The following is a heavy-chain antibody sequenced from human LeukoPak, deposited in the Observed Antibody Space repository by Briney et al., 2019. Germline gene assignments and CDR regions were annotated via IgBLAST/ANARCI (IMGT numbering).Heavy chain of an antibody. CDR3: ARDGDPTGYFDD. D-gene: IGHD4-17*01. V-gene: IGHV3-30-3*01. J-gene: IGHJ4*02. CDR2: ISYDGSKK. CDR1: GFTFSRYG. Sequence: PGRSLRLSCAASGFTFSRYGMHWVRQAPGKGLEWVAGISYDGSKKYYADSVKGRFTISRDNSKNTLYLQMNSLRAEDTAVYYCARDGDPTGYFDDWGQGTLVTVSS.